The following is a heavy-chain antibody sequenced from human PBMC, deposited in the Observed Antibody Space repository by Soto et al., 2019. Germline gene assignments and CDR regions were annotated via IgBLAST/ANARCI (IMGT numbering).Heavy chain of an antibody. D-gene: IGHD3-10*02. CDR2: IYHSGST. CDR1: GGSISSGGYS. V-gene: IGHV4-30-2*01. Sequence: SETLSLTCAVSGGSISSGGYSWSWIRQPPGKGLEWIGYIYHSGSTYYNPSLKSRVTISVDRSKNQFSLQLSSVTAADTAMYYCARRFTMYGEFDYWGQGTLVTVSS. J-gene: IGHJ4*02. CDR3: ARRFTMYGEFDY.